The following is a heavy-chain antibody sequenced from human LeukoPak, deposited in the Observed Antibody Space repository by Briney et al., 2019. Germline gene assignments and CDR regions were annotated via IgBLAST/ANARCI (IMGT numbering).Heavy chain of an antibody. V-gene: IGHV4-59*01. CDR1: GGSFSGYY. J-gene: IGHJ6*02. Sequence: SETLSLTCAVYGGSFSGYYWSWIRQPPGKGLEWIGYIYYSGSTNYNPSLKSRLTISVDTSKNQFSMKLNSVTAADTAVYYCARDRDIGTYYYYYGMDVWGQGTTVTVSS. D-gene: IGHD2-15*01. CDR3: ARDRDIGTYYYYYGMDV. CDR2: IYYSGST.